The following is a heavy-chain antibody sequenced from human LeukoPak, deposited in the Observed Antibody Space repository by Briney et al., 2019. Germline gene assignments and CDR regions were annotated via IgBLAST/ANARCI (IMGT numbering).Heavy chain of an antibody. CDR3: TRDLEY. V-gene: IGHV3-48*01. J-gene: IGHJ4*02. CDR1: GYTFSDYT. CDR2: ISSGGSVM. Sequence: PGGSLRLSCGASGYTFSDYTMNWVRQAPGKGPEWISYISSGGSVMHYADSVKGRFTISRDNVENSLYLQMNSMRVEDTDVYYCTRDLEYWGQGVLVTVSS.